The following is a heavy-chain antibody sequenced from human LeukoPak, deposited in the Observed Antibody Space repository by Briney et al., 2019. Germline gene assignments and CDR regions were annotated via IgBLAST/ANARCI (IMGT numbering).Heavy chain of an antibody. J-gene: IGHJ4*02. CDR1: GFSFSTFA. Sequence: PGGSLRLSCTTSGFSFSTFAIHWVRQAPGKGLEWVASMWNDENDEKYADSVKGRFTLSRDKLKNTLYLEMSSLGIEDLALYYCAKDRCAEAVCYNFDHWGQGTRVTVSS. CDR3: AKDRCAEAVCYNFDH. CDR2: MWNDENDE. V-gene: IGHV3-30*02. D-gene: IGHD2-15*01.